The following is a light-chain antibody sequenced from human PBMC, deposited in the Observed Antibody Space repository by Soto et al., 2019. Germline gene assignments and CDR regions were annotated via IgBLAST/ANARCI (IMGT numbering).Light chain of an antibody. CDR1: SSDVGGHKY. Sequence: QSALTQPASVSGSPGQSITIPCTGTSSDVGGHKYVSWYQQHPDKAPKVLIFEVSNRPSGISNRFSGSKSGNTASLTISGLQAEDEADYYCSSYTSSTTSVVFGGGTKLTVL. CDR3: SSYTSSTTSVV. J-gene: IGLJ2*01. V-gene: IGLV2-14*01. CDR2: EVS.